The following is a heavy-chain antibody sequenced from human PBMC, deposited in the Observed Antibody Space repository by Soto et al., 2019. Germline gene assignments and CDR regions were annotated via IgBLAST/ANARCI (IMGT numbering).Heavy chain of an antibody. CDR1: GGSISSSSYY. D-gene: IGHD3-3*01. J-gene: IGHJ6*02. CDR2: IYCSGST. Sequence: PSETLSLTCTVSGGSISSSSYYWGWIRQPPGKGLEWIGSIYCSGSTYYNPSLKSRVTISVDTSKNQFSLKLSSVTAADTAVYYCACLGFLEWLRGIDYGMDVWGQGTTVTVSS. V-gene: IGHV4-39*01. CDR3: ACLGFLEWLRGIDYGMDV.